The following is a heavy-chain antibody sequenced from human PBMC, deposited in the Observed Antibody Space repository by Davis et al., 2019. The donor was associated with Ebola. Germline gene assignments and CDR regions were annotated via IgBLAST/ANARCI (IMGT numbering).Heavy chain of an antibody. CDR2: IRYDGSNK. V-gene: IGHV3-30*02. J-gene: IGHJ4*02. D-gene: IGHD6-13*01. Sequence: GESLKISCAASGFTFSSYGMHWVRQAPGKGLEWVAFIRYDGSNKYYADSVKGRFTISRDNSKNTLYLQMNSLRAEDTAVYYCARDKGIAADWSTSFDYWGQGTLVTVSS. CDR1: GFTFSSYG. CDR3: ARDKGIAADWSTSFDY.